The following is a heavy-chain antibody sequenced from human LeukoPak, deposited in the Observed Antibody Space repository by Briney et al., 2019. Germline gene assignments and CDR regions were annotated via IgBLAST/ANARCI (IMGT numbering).Heavy chain of an antibody. CDR2: INRSGDST. CDR1: GFTFYSYG. CDR3: VKDDNSGWFPPLDF. D-gene: IGHD6-19*01. V-gene: IGHV3-23*01. Sequence: GGSLRLSCAASGFTFYSYGMNWVRQAPGKGLEWVSGINRSGDSTAYADSVKGRFTISRDNSKNTLYLQMNSLRAEDTAVYYCVKDDNSGWFPPLDFWGQGTLVTVSS. J-gene: IGHJ4*02.